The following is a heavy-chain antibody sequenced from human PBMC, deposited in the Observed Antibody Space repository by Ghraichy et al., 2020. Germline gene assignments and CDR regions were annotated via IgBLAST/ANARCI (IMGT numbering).Heavy chain of an antibody. J-gene: IGHJ5*02. CDR1: GGSISTGTYY. CDR2: IHYSGST. CDR3: ARCLFMVRGKVWFDP. V-gene: IGHV4-31*03. Sequence: SKTLSLTCNVSGGSISTGTYYWNWLRQHPGKGLDWIRYIHYSGSTYSNPSLRSRLTISVDTSQNQFSLKLTSVTAAATAVYYCARCLFMVRGKVWFDPWGQGTLVTVSS. D-gene: IGHD3-10*01.